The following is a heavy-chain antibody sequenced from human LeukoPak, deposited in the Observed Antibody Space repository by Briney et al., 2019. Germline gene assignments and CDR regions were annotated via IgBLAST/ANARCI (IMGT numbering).Heavy chain of an antibody. D-gene: IGHD3-10*02. V-gene: IGHV3-48*03. Sequence: GGSLRLSCAASGFTFSSYEMNWVRQAPGRGLEWVSYISSSGSTIYYADSVKGRFTISRDNAKNSLYLQMNSLRAEGTAVYYCAELGITMIGGVWGKGTTVTISS. J-gene: IGHJ6*04. CDR2: ISSSGSTI. CDR1: GFTFSSYE. CDR3: AELGITMIGGV.